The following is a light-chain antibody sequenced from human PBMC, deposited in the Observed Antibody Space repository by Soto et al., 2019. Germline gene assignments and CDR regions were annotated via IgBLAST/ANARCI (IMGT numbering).Light chain of an antibody. CDR1: SSDVGLYDY. J-gene: IGLJ1*01. CDR3: SPYKSDSYYV. Sequence: QSVLTQPASVSGSPGQSITISCTGTSSDVGLYDYVSWYQQHPGKAPQLMIYAVSNRPSGVSNRFSASKSGNTASLFISGLQAEDEADYYCSPYKSDSYYVFGSGTKVTVL. V-gene: IGLV2-14*01. CDR2: AVS.